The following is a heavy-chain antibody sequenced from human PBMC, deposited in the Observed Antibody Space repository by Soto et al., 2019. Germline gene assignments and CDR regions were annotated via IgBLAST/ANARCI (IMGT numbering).Heavy chain of an antibody. CDR1: GFTFDDYD. CDR2: ISWSSGSI. D-gene: IGHD3-9*01. V-gene: IGHV3-9*01. CDR3: AKGMCVMVSLASFDY. Sequence: GGSLRLSCAASGFTFDDYDMHWVRQAPGKGLEWVSGISWSSGSIGYADSVKGRLTISSDNAKNSLYLQMNRLRAEDTALYNCAKGMCVMVSLASFDYWGQGTLVTVSS. J-gene: IGHJ4*01.